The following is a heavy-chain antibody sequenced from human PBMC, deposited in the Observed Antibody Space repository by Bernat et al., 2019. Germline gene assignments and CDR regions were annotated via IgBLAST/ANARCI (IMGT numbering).Heavy chain of an antibody. Sequence: QVQLVESGGGVVQPGRSLRLSCAASGFTFSSYGMHWVRQAPGKGLEWVTFIGYDGNDKYYADSVKGRFTISRDNSKNMLYLQMNSLRAEDTAVYYCARDRIAVRPGWFDPWGQGTLVTVSS. CDR1: GFTFSSYG. J-gene: IGHJ5*02. D-gene: IGHD6-6*01. CDR2: IGYDGNDK. V-gene: IGHV3-33*01. CDR3: ARDRIAVRPGWFDP.